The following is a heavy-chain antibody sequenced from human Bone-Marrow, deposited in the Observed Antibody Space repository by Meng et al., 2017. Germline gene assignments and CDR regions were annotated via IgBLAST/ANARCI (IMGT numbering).Heavy chain of an antibody. V-gene: IGHV3-74*01. D-gene: IGHD3-10*01. J-gene: IGHJ4*02. CDR3: AREGLLWFGELDY. Sequence: GESLKISCAASGFTVSSNYMSWVRQAPGKGLVWVSRINSDGSSTSYADSVKGRFTISRDNAKNTLYLQMNSLRAEDTAVYYCAREGLLWFGELDYWGQGTLVTVSS. CDR2: INSDGSST. CDR1: GFTVSSNY.